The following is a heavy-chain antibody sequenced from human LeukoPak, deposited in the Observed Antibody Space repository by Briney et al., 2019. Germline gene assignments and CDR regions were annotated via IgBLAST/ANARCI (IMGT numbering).Heavy chain of an antibody. Sequence: GESLKISCKGSGYSFTSYWIGWVRQMPGKGLEWMGIIYPGDSDTRYSPSFQGQVTISTDKSISTAYLQWSSLKASDTAMYYCARHSYYYDSSGYPDVWGQGTTVTVSS. D-gene: IGHD3-22*01. CDR2: IYPGDSDT. CDR1: GYSFTSYW. V-gene: IGHV5-51*01. J-gene: IGHJ6*02. CDR3: ARHSYYYDSSGYPDV.